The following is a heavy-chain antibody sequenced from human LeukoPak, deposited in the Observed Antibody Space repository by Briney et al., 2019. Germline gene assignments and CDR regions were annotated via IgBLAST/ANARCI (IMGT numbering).Heavy chain of an antibody. D-gene: IGHD5-18*01. CDR3: LRYNYGYYFDY. CDR1: GFTFDDYA. Sequence: SGGSLRLSCAASGFTFDDYAMHWVRQAPGKGLEWVSGISWNSGSIGYADSVRGRFTISRDNAKNSLYLQMNSLRAEDTAVYYCLRYNYGYYFDYWGQGTLVTVSS. CDR2: ISWNSGSI. J-gene: IGHJ4*02. V-gene: IGHV3-9*01.